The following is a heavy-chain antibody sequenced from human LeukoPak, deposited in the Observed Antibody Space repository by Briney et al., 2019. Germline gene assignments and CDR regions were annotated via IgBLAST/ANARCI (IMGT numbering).Heavy chain of an antibody. J-gene: IGHJ3*02. CDR2: IYYSGST. D-gene: IGHD3-10*01. Sequence: SETLSLTCTVSGGSISSSSYYWGWIRQPPGKGLEWIGNIYYSGSTYYNPSLKSRVTISVDTSKNQFSLKLSSVTAADTAMYYCARVPSVAGGAFDIWGQGTMVTVSS. CDR3: ARVPSVAGGAFDI. CDR1: GGSISSSSYY. V-gene: IGHV4-39*07.